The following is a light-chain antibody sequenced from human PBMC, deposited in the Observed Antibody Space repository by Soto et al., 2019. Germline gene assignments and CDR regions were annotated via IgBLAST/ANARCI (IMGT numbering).Light chain of an antibody. Sequence: IVMTPNPATLSLSHGERATLSCGASQSVNIDLAWYQQTPGQAPRLLISGASTRATGIPVRFSGSASGTEFTLTISSLQSEDFTVYYCQQYTKWPLTFCQGTNVDIK. CDR1: QSVNID. CDR2: GAS. J-gene: IGKJ1*01. V-gene: IGKV3-15*01. CDR3: QQYTKWPLT.